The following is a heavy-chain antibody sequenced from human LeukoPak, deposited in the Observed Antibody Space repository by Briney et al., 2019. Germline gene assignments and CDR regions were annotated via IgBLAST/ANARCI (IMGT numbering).Heavy chain of an antibody. CDR3: ARGRQTGIAFDI. CDR2: IGTASNA. Sequence: GGSLRLSCAASGFTFSSCDMHWGRRATGEGLEWGSVIGTASNAYYPGSVKGRFTISRENAKNSLYLQMNRLRAGDTAVYYCARGRQTGIAFDIWGQGKMVTVSS. CDR1: GFTFSSCD. V-gene: IGHV3-13*01. D-gene: IGHD1-14*01. J-gene: IGHJ3*02.